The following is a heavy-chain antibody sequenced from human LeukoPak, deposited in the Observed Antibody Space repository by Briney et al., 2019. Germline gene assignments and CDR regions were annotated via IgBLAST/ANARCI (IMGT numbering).Heavy chain of an antibody. CDR2: ISSSGSTI. D-gene: IGHD5-12*01. CDR1: GFTFSSYE. CDR3: ARGWLRLVYYGMDV. J-gene: IGHJ6*04. V-gene: IGHV3-48*03. Sequence: GGSLRLSCAASGFTFSSYEMNWVRQAPGKGLEWVSYISSSGSTIYYADSVKGRFTISRDSAKNSLYLQMNSLRAEDTAVYYCARGWLRLVYYGMDVWGKGTTVTVSS.